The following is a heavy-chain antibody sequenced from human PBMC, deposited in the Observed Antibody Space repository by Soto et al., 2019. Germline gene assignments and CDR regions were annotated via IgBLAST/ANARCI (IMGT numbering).Heavy chain of an antibody. CDR3: ARVYAATFFYYFDY. V-gene: IGHV1-69*13. J-gene: IGHJ4*02. Sequence: ASVKVSFKASGGTFSSYAVSWLRQAPGQGLEWMGGLIPIFATSNYAQKFQGRVTITADESTNTAYMELRSLRSEDTAVYYCARVYAATFFYYFDYWGQGTLVTVSS. CDR2: LIPIFATS. D-gene: IGHD1-26*01. CDR1: GGTFSSYA.